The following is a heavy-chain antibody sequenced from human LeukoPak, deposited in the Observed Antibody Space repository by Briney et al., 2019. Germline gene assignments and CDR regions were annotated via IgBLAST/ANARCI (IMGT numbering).Heavy chain of an antibody. CDR3: LSSSYSSGWFGDY. CDR1: RFSVSDHY. CDR2: IRNKANSYTT. V-gene: IGHV3-72*01. D-gene: IGHD6-19*01. J-gene: IGHJ4*02. Sequence: PGGSLRLSCAASRFSVSDHYVDWVSQALGKGLEWVGRIRNKANSYTTEYAASVTGGFTISRDESKNSVYLQMNSLKTEDTAVYYCLSSSYSSGWFGDYWGQGILVTVSS.